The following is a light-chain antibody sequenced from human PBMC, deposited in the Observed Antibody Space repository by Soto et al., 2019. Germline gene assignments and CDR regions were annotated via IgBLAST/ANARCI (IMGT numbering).Light chain of an antibody. CDR3: QQSYSTPWT. Sequence: DIQMTQSPSSLSASVGDRVTITCRASQSISSYLNWYQQKPGKAPKLLIYAASSLPGGVPSRFSGSGSGTDFTLTISSLQPEDFATYYCQQSYSTPWTVGQGTKVEIK. CDR2: AAS. V-gene: IGKV1-39*01. CDR1: QSISSY. J-gene: IGKJ1*01.